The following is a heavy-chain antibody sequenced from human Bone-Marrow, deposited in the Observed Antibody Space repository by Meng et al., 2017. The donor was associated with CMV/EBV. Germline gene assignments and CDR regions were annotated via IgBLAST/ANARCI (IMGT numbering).Heavy chain of an antibody. V-gene: IGHV3-7*01. CDR2: IKQDGSEK. Sequence: GESLKISCAASGFTFSSYWMSWVRQAPGKGLEWVANIKQDGSEKYYVDSVKGRFTISRDNAKNSLYLQMNSLRAEDTAVYYCARDGVVVVPAALPKAFDIWGQGTMVTGSS. CDR3: ARDGVVVVPAALPKAFDI. CDR1: GFTFSSYW. J-gene: IGHJ3*02. D-gene: IGHD2-2*01.